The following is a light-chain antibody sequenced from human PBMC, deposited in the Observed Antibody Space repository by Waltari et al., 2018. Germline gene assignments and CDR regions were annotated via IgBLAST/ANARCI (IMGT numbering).Light chain of an antibody. V-gene: IGKV3-11*01. J-gene: IGKJ4*01. CDR2: DTS. Sequence: EIVLTQSPATLSFSPGDTATLSCSANQSVNSFLGWYQHKLGQAPRLIIYDTSNRATGVPARFSGSGSGTDFALTISSLEPEDFAIYYCQQRGTWPPLTFGGGTKVEI. CDR1: QSVNSF. CDR3: QQRGTWPPLT.